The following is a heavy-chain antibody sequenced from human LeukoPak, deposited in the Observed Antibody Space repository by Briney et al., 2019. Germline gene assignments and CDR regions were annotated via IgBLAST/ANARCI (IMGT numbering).Heavy chain of an antibody. CDR2: ISYDGSNK. CDR1: GFTFSGYG. V-gene: IGHV3-30*18. Sequence: GGSLRLSCAASGFTFSGYGMQWVRQAPGKGLEGGALISYDGSNKHYADSVKGRFTISRDNSKNTLYLQMDSLRVEDTAVYYCAKDGPGSWFGEATWGQGALVTVSS. J-gene: IGHJ5*02. D-gene: IGHD6-13*01. CDR3: AKDGPGSWFGEAT.